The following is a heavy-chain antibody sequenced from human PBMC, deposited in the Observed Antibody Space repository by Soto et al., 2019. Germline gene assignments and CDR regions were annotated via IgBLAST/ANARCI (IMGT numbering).Heavy chain of an antibody. CDR3: AKGPVLRFLEWLSGPDY. CDR1: GYSFTSYW. D-gene: IGHD3-3*01. J-gene: IGHJ4*02. CDR2: IYPGDSDT. V-gene: IGHV5-51*01. Sequence: PGESLKISCKGSGYSFTSYWICWVRQMPGKGLEWMGIIYPGDSDTRYSPSFQGQVTISADKSISTAYLQWSSLKASDTAMYYCAKGPVLRFLEWLSGPDYWGQGTLVTVSS.